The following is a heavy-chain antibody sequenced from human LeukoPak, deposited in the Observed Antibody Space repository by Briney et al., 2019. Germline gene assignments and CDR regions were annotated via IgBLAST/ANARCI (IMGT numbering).Heavy chain of an antibody. CDR1: GGSVSSYY. J-gene: IGHJ4*02. Sequence: PSETLSLTCTVSGGSVSSYYWSWIRQPPGKGLEWIGYIYYSGSTNYNPSLKSRVTISVDTSKNQFSLKLSSVTAADTAVYYCATNTHSRRELDYWGQGTLVTVSS. CDR3: ATNTHSRRELDY. V-gene: IGHV4-59*02. CDR2: IYYSGST. D-gene: IGHD4-11*01.